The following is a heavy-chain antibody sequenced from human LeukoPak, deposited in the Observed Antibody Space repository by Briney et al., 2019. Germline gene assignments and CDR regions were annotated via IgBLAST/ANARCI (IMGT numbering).Heavy chain of an antibody. CDR3: ARGGQKYSSSWYGD. CDR2: INHRGST. J-gene: IGHJ4*02. Sequence: SETLSLTCVVYGGSFSGYYWSWLRQSPGKGLEWIGEINHRGSTNYNPSLKRRVTISLDTSKNQSSLKLSSVTAADTAVYYCARGGQKYSSSWYGDWGQGTLVTVSS. D-gene: IGHD6-13*01. V-gene: IGHV4-34*01. CDR1: GGSFSGYY.